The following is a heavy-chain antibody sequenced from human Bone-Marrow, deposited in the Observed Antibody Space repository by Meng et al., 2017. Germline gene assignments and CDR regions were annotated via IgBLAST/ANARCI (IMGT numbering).Heavy chain of an antibody. Sequence: ASVKVSCKASGYTFTAYYVHWVRQAPGQGLECVGWINPNSGGTNYAQKFQGRVTMTRDTSISTVYMELSWLRSADTAVYYCARGYDILTGYFFDYWGQGTLVTVSS. J-gene: IGHJ4*02. CDR3: ARGYDILTGYFFDY. CDR2: INPNSGGT. CDR1: GYTFTAYY. V-gene: IGHV1-2*02. D-gene: IGHD3-9*01.